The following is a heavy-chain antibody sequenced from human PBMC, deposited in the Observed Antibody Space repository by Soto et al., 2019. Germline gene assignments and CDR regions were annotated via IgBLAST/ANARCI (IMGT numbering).Heavy chain of an antibody. D-gene: IGHD3-3*01. J-gene: IGHJ4*02. CDR3: ARGVYDFWSGHPKRLDY. Sequence: GGSLRLSCAASGFTFSGSAMHWVRQASGKGLEWVGRIRSKANTYATAYAVSVKGRFTISRDDSRNTAYLRMNSLKTEDTAVYYCARGVYDFWSGHPKRLDYWGQGTVVTVSS. CDR1: GFTFSGSA. V-gene: IGHV3-73*01. CDR2: IRSKANTYAT.